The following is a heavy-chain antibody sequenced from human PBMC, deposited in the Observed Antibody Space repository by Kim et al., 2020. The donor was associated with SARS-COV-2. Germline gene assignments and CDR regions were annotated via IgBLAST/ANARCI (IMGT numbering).Heavy chain of an antibody. D-gene: IGHD6-19*01. Sequence: GGSLRLSCAASGFTFGDHYMTWIRQSPGKGLEWVAYISSQSTHSDYADSVKGRFIISRDNAQNSLFLQMNSLRPDDTAMYYCATVRSSGWSDYWGRATL. J-gene: IGHJ4*02. V-gene: IGHV3-11*05. CDR2: ISSQSTHS. CDR3: ATVRSSGWSDY. CDR1: GFTFGDHY.